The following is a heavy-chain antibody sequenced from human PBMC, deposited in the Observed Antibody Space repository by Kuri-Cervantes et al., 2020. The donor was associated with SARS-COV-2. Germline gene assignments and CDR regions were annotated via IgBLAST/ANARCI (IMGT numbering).Heavy chain of an antibody. CDR3: AREGYCSSVSCFSVDY. V-gene: IGHV4-4*07. D-gene: IGHD2-2*01. J-gene: IGHJ4*02. CDR1: GASISSYY. CDR2: VYTSGIT. Sequence: SETLSLTCAVSGASISSYYWNWIRQPAGKGLEWIGRVYTSGITNYNPSLKIRVTVSVDTSNNQFSLKRNSVTAADTAVYYCAREGYCSSVSCFSVDYWGQGMLVTVSS.